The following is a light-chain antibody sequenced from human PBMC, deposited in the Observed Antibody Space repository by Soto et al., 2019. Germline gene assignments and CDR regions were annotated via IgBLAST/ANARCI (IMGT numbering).Light chain of an antibody. CDR2: LGS. J-gene: IGKJ1*01. CDR1: QSLLHSNGYNY. V-gene: IGKV2-28*01. CDR3: MQAVQTPRT. Sequence: DIVMTQSPLSLPVTPGEPASISCRSSQSLLHSNGYNYLDWYLQKPGQSPQLLIYLGSSRASGVPDRFSGSGSGTDFTLKISRVEAEDVGVYYCMQAVQTPRTFGQGTKVEIK.